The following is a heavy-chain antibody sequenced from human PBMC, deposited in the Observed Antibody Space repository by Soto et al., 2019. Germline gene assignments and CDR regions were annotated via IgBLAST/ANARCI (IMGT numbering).Heavy chain of an antibody. D-gene: IGHD2-15*01. CDR2: LFYSGST. J-gene: IGHJ4*02. V-gene: IGHV4-39*01. Sequence: SETLSLTCTVSGISVSSNDYYWGWVRQSPGRGLDWIGNLFYSGSTFYNPSLRSRVTISADTSKNQFSLRLSSVTAADTAVYYCAAFVVPASRNTDFDFWGQGTLVTVSS. CDR3: AAFVVPASRNTDFDF. CDR1: GISVSSNDYY.